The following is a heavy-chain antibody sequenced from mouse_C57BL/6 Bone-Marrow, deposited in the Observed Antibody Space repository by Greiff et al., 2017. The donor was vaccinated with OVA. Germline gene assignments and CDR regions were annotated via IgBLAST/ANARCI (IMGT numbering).Heavy chain of an antibody. CDR3: ARSAITTLDY. Sequence: VQLQQSGAELVRPGTSVKMSCKASGYTFTNYWIGWAKQRPGHGLEWIGDIYPGGGYTNYNEKFKGKATLTADKSSSTAYMHFSSLTSEDSAIYYCARSAITTLDYWGQGTTLTVSS. CDR2: IYPGGGYT. D-gene: IGHD1-2*01. V-gene: IGHV1-63*01. J-gene: IGHJ2*01. CDR1: GYTFTNYW.